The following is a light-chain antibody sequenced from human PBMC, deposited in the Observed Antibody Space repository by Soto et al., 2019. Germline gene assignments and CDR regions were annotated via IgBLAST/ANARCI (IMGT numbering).Light chain of an antibody. CDR2: GAS. CDR1: QSVSSY. Sequence: EIVLTQSPATLSLSPGERATLSCRASQSVSSYLAWYQQKPGQAPRRLIFGASSRATGIPDRFSGSGSGTDFTLTISRLEPEDFAVYYCQQYGSSPSTFGQGTMVGIK. V-gene: IGKV3-20*01. CDR3: QQYGSSPST. J-gene: IGKJ1*01.